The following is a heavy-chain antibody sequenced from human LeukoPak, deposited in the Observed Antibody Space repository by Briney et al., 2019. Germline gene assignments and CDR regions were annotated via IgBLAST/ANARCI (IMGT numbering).Heavy chain of an antibody. V-gene: IGHV4-38-2*02. J-gene: IGHJ4*02. D-gene: IGHD6-19*01. CDR2: IYHSGST. CDR3: ARDLSYSSGWYPSWDY. Sequence: SETLSLTCTVSGYSISSGYYWGWIRQPPGKGLEWIGSIYHSGSTYYNPSLKSRVTISVDTSKNQFSLKLSSVTAADTAVYYCARDLSYSSGWYPSWDYWGQGTLVTVSS. CDR1: GYSISSGYY.